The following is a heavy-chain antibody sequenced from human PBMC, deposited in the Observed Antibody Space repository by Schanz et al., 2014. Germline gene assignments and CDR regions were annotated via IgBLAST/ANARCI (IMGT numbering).Heavy chain of an antibody. Sequence: QVQLVESGGGVVQPGRSLRLSCAASGFNFGSHGMHWVRQAPGKGLEWVAFVPFDGSQKFYADSVKGRFTISRDNSKNTLYLQMNSLRAEDTAVYFCAKIERNEDWGQGTLVTVSS. CDR3: AKIERNED. CDR2: VPFDGSQK. J-gene: IGHJ4*02. D-gene: IGHD1-1*01. V-gene: IGHV3-30*19. CDR1: GFNFGSHG.